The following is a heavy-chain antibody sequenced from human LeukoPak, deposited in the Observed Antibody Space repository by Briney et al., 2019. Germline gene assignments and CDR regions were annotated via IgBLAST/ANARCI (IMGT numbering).Heavy chain of an antibody. V-gene: IGHV1-24*01. D-gene: IGHD6-13*01. CDR3: ATVIAAAGTGVQFDY. CDR2: FDPEDGET. CDR1: GYTLTELS. Sequence: ASVKVSCKVSGYTLTELSMHWVRQAPGKGLEWMGGFDPEDGETIYAQKFQGRVTMTEDTSTDTAYMELSSLRSEDTAVYYCATVIAAAGTGVQFDYCGQGTLVTASS. J-gene: IGHJ4*02.